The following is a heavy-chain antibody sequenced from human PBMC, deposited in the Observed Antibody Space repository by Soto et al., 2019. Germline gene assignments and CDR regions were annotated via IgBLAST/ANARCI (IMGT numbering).Heavy chain of an antibody. V-gene: IGHV1-18*01. J-gene: IGHJ4*02. CDR2: ISAYNGNT. Sequence: QVQLVQSGAEVMKPGASVKVSCKASGYTFTSYGISWVRQAPGQGLEWMGWISAYNGNTNYAQKLPGRVTMPTDTSTSTAYMELRSLRSDDTAVYYCARGLSEGYSYAYYFDYWGQGTLVTVSS. D-gene: IGHD5-18*01. CDR1: GYTFTSYG. CDR3: ARGLSEGYSYAYYFDY.